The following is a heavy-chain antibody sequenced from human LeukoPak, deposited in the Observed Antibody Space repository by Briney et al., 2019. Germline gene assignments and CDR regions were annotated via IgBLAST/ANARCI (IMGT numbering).Heavy chain of an antibody. D-gene: IGHD2-15*01. V-gene: IGHV4-34*01. CDR2: INHSGST. CDR1: GGSFSGYY. J-gene: IGHJ4*02. CDR3: ARESNPGYCSGGSCYQTFDY. Sequence: PSETLSLTCAVYGGSFSGYYWSWIRQPPGKGLEWIGEINHSGSTNYNPSLKSRVTISVDTSKNQFSLKLSSVTAADTAVYYCARESNPGYCSGGSCYQTFDYWGQGTLVTVSS.